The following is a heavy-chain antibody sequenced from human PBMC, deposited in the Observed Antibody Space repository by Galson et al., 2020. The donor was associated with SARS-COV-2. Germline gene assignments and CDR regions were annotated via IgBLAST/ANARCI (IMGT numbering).Heavy chain of an antibody. J-gene: IGHJ4*02. Sequence: ETSETLSLTCTVSGGSISSYYWSWIRQPPGKGLERIGYIYYSGSTNYNPSLKSRVTISVDTSKNQFSLKLTSVTAADTAVYYCARLLYVSSGYHTPLFDYWGQGTLVTVSS. CDR3: ARLLYVSSGYHTPLFDY. D-gene: IGHD3-22*01. CDR1: GGSISSYY. V-gene: IGHV4-59*08. CDR2: IYYSGST.